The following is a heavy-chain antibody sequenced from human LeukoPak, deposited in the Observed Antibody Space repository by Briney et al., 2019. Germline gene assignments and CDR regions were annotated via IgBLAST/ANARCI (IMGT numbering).Heavy chain of an antibody. Sequence: SETLSLTCTVSGGSISSSSYYWGWIRQPPGKGLEWIGSIYYSGSTYYNPSLKSRVTISVDTSKNQFSLKLSSVTAADTAVYYCARGSDRLFDYWGQGTLVTVSS. D-gene: IGHD2-21*02. CDR2: IYYSGST. CDR3: ARGSDRLFDY. J-gene: IGHJ4*02. V-gene: IGHV4-39*07. CDR1: GGSISSSSYY.